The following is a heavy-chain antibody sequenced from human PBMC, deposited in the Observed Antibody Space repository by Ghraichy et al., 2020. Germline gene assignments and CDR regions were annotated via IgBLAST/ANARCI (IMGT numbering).Heavy chain of an antibody. CDR2: IYSGGST. D-gene: IGHD3-22*01. V-gene: IGHV3-66*01. J-gene: IGHJ6*02. CDR3: ARDAYYYDSSGAPELGMDV. CDR1: GFIVNTVY. Sequence: LSLTCAASGFIVNTVYMNWVRQAPGKGLEWVSVIYSGGSTNYADSVKGRCTISRDSSKNVVYLQMNSLRAEDTAVYYCARDAYYYDSSGAPELGMDVWGQGTTVTVSS.